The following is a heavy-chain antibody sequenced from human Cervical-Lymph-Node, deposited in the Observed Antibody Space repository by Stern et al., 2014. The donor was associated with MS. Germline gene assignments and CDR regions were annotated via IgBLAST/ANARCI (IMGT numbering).Heavy chain of an antibody. V-gene: IGHV1-18*04. CDR1: GYTFTTYG. D-gene: IGHD6-13*01. CDR3: ARAHPLGAAAASFDC. CDR2: ISAYNGNT. Sequence: VQLVESGAEVKKPGASVKVSCKASGYTFTTYGISWVRQATGQGLEWMGWISAYNGNTQYAQKIQGRVTLTTDTSTSTAYMELRSLRSDDTAVYYCARAHPLGAAAASFDCWGQGTLVTVSS. J-gene: IGHJ4*02.